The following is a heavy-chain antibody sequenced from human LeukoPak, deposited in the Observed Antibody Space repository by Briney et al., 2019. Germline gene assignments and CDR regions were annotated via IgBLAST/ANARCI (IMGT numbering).Heavy chain of an antibody. CDR1: GGSFSGYY. J-gene: IGHJ5*02. CDR3: ARLPTGYPNWFDT. Sequence: SETLSLTCAVYGGSFSGYYWSWIRQPPGKGLEWIGEINHSGSTNYNPSLKSRVTISVDTSKNQFSLKLSSVTAADTAVYYCARLPTGYPNWFDTWGQGILVTVSS. CDR2: INHSGST. V-gene: IGHV4-34*01. D-gene: IGHD5-18*01.